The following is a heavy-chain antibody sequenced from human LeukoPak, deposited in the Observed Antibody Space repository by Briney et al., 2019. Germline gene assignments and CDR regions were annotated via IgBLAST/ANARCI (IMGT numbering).Heavy chain of an antibody. V-gene: IGHV3-23*01. J-gene: IGHJ4*02. CDR1: GFTFSRYA. CDR3: ATRGSPHGY. D-gene: IGHD3-16*01. Sequence: GGSLRLSCAASGFTFSRYAMSGVRPAPGRGGEWVSAISGSGGSTYYADSVKGRFTLSRDNSKNTLYLQMNRLRAEGTAVYYCATRGSPHGYWGQGTLVTVSS. CDR2: ISGSGGST.